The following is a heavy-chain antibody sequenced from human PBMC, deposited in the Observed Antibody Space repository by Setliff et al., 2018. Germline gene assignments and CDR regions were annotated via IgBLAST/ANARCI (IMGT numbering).Heavy chain of an antibody. V-gene: IGHV4-61*09. Sequence: PSETLSLTCTVSGDSISSRRSYWGWFRQPAGRGLEWIVQIYTSWSTNYNPSLKSRVTISLDTSKNQFSLSLSSVTAADTAVYYCARMSGFQYMDVWGKGTTVTVSS. CDR1: GDSISSRRSY. J-gene: IGHJ6*03. CDR2: IYTSWST. CDR3: ARMSGFQYMDV. D-gene: IGHD3-3*01.